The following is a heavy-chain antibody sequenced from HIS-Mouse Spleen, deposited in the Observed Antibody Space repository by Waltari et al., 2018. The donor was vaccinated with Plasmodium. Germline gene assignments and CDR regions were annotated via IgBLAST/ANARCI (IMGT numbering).Heavy chain of an antibody. J-gene: IGHJ4*02. V-gene: IGHV4-38-2*02. CDR2: IYHRGST. D-gene: IGHD7-27*01. Sequence: QVQLQESGPGLVKPSETLSLTCTVSGYSISSGYYWGWIRQPPGKGLEWIGRIYHRGSTTYNPCLKRRFTISGDTSKNQCSLQRSSVTAADTAVYYCASALTKILGGDLYSFDYWGQGTLVTVAS. CDR3: ASALTKILGGDLYSFDY. CDR1: GYSISSGYY.